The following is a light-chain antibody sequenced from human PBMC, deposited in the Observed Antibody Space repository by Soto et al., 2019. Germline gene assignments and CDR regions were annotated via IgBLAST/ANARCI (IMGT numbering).Light chain of an antibody. CDR3: QQYDSSPLT. CDR1: QSVSSN. J-gene: IGKJ4*01. Sequence: EIVMTQSPATLSVSPGERATLSCRASQSVSSNLAWYQQKPGQAPRLLIYGASTRATGIPARFSGSGSGTDFTLTVSRLEPEDFAVYYCQQYDSSPLTFGGGTKVDI. V-gene: IGKV3-15*01. CDR2: GAS.